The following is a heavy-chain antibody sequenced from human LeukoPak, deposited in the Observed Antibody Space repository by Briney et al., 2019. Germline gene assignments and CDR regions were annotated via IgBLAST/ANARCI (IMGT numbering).Heavy chain of an antibody. CDR3: ARDKVSGSSGWYYFDY. CDR2: ISYDGSNN. Sequence: GRSLRLSCAASGFTFRSYAMHWVRQAPGKGLEWVAVISYDGSNNYYGDSVKGRFTISRDNSKNTLYLQMNSLRAEDTTVYYCARDKVSGSSGWYYFDYWGQGTLVTVSS. CDR1: GFTFRSYA. J-gene: IGHJ4*02. V-gene: IGHV3-30*01. D-gene: IGHD6-19*01.